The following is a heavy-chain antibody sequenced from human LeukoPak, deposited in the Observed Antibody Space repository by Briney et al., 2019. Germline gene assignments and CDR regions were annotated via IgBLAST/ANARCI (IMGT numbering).Heavy chain of an antibody. CDR3: AKDGDAYSSSWGAYYYGMDV. CDR2: ISGSGGST. CDR1: GFTFSSYS. Sequence: GGSLRLSCAASGFTFSSYSMNWVRQAPGKGLEWVSAISGSGGSTYYADSVKGRFTISRDNSKNTLYLQMNSLRAEDTAVYYCAKDGDAYSSSWGAYYYGMDVWGQGTTVTVSS. J-gene: IGHJ6*02. V-gene: IGHV3-23*01. D-gene: IGHD6-13*01.